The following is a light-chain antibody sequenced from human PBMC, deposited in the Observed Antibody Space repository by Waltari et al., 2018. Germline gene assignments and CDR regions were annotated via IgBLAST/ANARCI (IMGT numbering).Light chain of an antibody. CDR2: DIS. V-gene: IGLV2-14*03. CDR3: SSYISSSTLEL. Sequence: QSALTQPASVSGSPGQSITISCTGTSSDVGTYNYVPWYQQHTGKAPKLMIFDISIRPSGVSNRFSGSKSGNTASLTISGLQAEDEADYYCSSYISSSTLELFGGGTSLTVL. J-gene: IGLJ2*01. CDR1: SSDVGTYNY.